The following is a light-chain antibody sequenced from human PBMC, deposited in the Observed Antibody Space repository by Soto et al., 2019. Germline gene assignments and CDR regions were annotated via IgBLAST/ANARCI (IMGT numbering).Light chain of an antibody. J-gene: IGKJ3*01. CDR3: QQFNDYPIA. V-gene: IGKV1D-13*01. CDR2: DAS. CDR1: QGIRSA. Sequence: AIQLTQTPSSLSASVGDRVTIACRASQGIRSALGWYQQIPGKAPKLLIFDASSLQSGVPSRFSGSGSGTDFTLTISSLQPEDFATYYCQQFNDYPIAFGPGTKVDIQ.